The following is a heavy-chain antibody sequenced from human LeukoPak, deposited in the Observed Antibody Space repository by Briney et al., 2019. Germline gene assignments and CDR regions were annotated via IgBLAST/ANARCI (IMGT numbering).Heavy chain of an antibody. CDR1: GGSISSGDYY. CDR3: ARDEVSRSFYYMDV. CDR2: IYYSGST. D-gene: IGHD5/OR15-5a*01. V-gene: IGHV4-30-4*08. Sequence: SETLSLTCTVSGGSISSGDYYWSWIRQPPGKGLEWIGYIYYSGSTYYNPSLMSRVTISVDTSKNQFSLKLSSVTAADTAVYYCARDEVSRSFYYMDVWGKGTTVTVSS. J-gene: IGHJ6*03.